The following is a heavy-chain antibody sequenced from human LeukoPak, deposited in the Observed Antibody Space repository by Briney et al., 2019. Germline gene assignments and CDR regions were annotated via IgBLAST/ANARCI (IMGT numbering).Heavy chain of an antibody. V-gene: IGHV1-2*02. Sequence: ASVKVSCKASGYTFTDYYMHWVRQAPGQGLEWMGWINPNSGGTNYAQKFQGRVAMTRDTSISTAYMELSRLRSDDTAVYYCAREGPIVGATHLVDYWGQGTLVTVSS. CDR3: AREGPIVGATHLVDY. CDR1: GYTFTDYY. D-gene: IGHD1-26*01. J-gene: IGHJ4*02. CDR2: INPNSGGT.